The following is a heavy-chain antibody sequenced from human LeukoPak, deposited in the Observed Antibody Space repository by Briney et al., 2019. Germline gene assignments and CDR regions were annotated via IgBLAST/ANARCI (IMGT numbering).Heavy chain of an antibody. V-gene: IGHV3-7*03. Sequence: GSLRLSCAASGFTFSSYWMSWVRQAPGKGLEWVANIKQDGSEKYYVDSVKGRFTISRDNAKNSLYLQMNSLRAEDTAVYYCATLAYSYGTNLFDYWGQGTLVTVSS. J-gene: IGHJ4*02. CDR2: IKQDGSEK. CDR3: ATLAYSYGTNLFDY. D-gene: IGHD5-18*01. CDR1: GFTFSSYW.